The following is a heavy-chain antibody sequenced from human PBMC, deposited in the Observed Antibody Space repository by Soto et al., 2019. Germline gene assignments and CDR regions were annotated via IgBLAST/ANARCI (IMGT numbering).Heavy chain of an antibody. D-gene: IGHD6-13*01. J-gene: IGHJ6*02. CDR2: FDPEDGET. CDR3: ARGLYSSTRIYGMDV. Sequence: GASVKVSCKVSGYTLTELSMHWVRQAPGKGLEWMGGFDPEDGETIYAQKFQGRVTMTEDTSISTAYMELSRLRSDDTAVYYCARGLYSSTRIYGMDVWGQGTTVTVSS. CDR1: GYTLTELS. V-gene: IGHV1-24*01.